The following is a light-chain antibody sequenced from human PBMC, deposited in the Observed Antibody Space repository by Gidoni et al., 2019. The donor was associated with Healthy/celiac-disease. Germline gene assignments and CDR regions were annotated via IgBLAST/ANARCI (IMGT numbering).Light chain of an antibody. Sequence: DIQMTQSPSSLSASVGDRVTITCQASQDISNYLNWYQQKPGKAPKLLIYDASNLETGVPSRFSRSGSGTDFTFTISSLQPEDIATYYCQQYDNLPPLTFXGXTKVEIK. V-gene: IGKV1-33*01. J-gene: IGKJ4*01. CDR3: QQYDNLPPLT. CDR1: QDISNY. CDR2: DAS.